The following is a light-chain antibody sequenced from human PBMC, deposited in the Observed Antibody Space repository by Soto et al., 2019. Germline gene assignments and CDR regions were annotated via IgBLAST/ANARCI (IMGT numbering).Light chain of an antibody. CDR3: QKYNSAPWT. Sequence: DIQMTQSPSSLSASVGDRVTITCRASQGISNYLAWYQQKPGKVPKLVIYDASTLQSGVPSRFSGSGSGTDFTLTISSLQSEDVATYYCQKYNSAPWTFGQGTKVEIK. CDR2: DAS. J-gene: IGKJ1*01. CDR1: QGISNY. V-gene: IGKV1-27*01.